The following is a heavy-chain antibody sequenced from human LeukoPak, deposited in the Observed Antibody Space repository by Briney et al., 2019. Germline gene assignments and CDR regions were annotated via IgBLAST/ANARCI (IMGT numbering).Heavy chain of an antibody. Sequence: PGGSLRLSCAASGFTFSSYAMHWVRQAPGKGLEWVSGISWNSGSIGYADSVKGRFTISRDNAKNSLYLQMNSLRAEDTALYYCAKDIFTGIAAAGAIDYWGQGTLVTVSS. J-gene: IGHJ4*02. D-gene: IGHD6-13*01. CDR2: ISWNSGSI. CDR1: GFTFSSYA. CDR3: AKDIFTGIAAAGAIDY. V-gene: IGHV3-9*01.